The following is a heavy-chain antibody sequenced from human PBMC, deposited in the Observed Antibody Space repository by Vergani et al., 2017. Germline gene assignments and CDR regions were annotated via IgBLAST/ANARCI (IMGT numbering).Heavy chain of an antibody. Sequence: QVQLQESGPGLVKPSETLSLTCTVSGGSISSYYWSWIRQPPGKGLEWIGYIYYSGSTNYNPPLKSRVTISVDTSKNQFSLKLSSVTAADTAVYYCARDVPLWGGMDVWGQGTTVTVSS. J-gene: IGHJ6*02. CDR2: IYYSGST. D-gene: IGHD2/OR15-2a*01. CDR1: GGSISSYY. V-gene: IGHV4-59*01. CDR3: ARDVPLWGGMDV.